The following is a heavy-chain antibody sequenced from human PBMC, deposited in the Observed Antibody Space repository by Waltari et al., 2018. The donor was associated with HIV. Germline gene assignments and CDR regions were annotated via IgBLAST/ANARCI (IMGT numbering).Heavy chain of an antibody. D-gene: IGHD6-19*01. CDR3: VGGGGWLIDY. Sequence: EVQLVESGGGLVQPGGSLRLACTASTSSFSTDGMQWIRQAPGKGLLWVSYINGDGNDIDYADSVKGRFAISRDNAKKTLYLEMNSLRADDTAVYYCVGGGGWLIDYWGQGTLVTVSS. CDR1: TSSFSTDG. J-gene: IGHJ4*02. CDR2: INGDGNDI. V-gene: IGHV3-74*01.